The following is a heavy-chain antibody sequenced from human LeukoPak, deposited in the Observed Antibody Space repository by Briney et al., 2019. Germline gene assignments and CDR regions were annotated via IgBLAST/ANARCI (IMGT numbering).Heavy chain of an antibody. CDR1: GFTFSSYW. J-gene: IGHJ6*03. D-gene: IGHD3-10*01. CDR2: IKQDGSEK. V-gene: IGHV3-7*01. CDR3: ARDVTSMVRGYYYMDV. Sequence: GGSLRLSCAASGFTFSSYWMSWVRQAPGKGLEWVANIKQDGSEKYYVDSVKGRFTISRDNAKNSLYLQMNSLRAEDTAVYYCARDVTSMVRGYYYMDVWGKGTTVTVSS.